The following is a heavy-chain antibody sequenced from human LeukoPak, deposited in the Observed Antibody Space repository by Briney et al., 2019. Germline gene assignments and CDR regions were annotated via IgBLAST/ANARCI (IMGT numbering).Heavy chain of an antibody. J-gene: IGHJ5*02. CDR2: FDPEVGET. CDR1: GYTLTELS. CDR3: ATFPYYYDSSGTGVNWFDP. D-gene: IGHD3-22*01. V-gene: IGHV1-24*01. Sequence: ASVNVSSQVSGYTLTELSMQWMRQAPGKGIEWMGGFDPEVGETIYAQKFQGRVTVTEDTSTDTAYMELSSLRSEDTAVYYCATFPYYYDSSGTGVNWFDPWGQGTLVTVSS.